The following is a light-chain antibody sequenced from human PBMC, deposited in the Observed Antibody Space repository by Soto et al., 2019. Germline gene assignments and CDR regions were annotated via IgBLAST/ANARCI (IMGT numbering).Light chain of an antibody. CDR3: QSYDSSLSAVV. J-gene: IGLJ2*01. CDR1: SSNIGAGYD. Sequence: QSVLTQPPSVSGAPGQRVTISCTGSSSNIGAGYDVHWYQQLPGTAPKLLIYGNSNRPSGVPDRFSGSKSGTSASLAITGLQADYESDYYCQSYDSSLSAVVFGGGTQLTVL. CDR2: GNS. V-gene: IGLV1-40*01.